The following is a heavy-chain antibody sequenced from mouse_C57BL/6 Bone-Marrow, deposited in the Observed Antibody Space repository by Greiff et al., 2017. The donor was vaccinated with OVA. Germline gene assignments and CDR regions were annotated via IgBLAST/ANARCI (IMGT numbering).Heavy chain of an antibody. Sequence: VQLQQSGPELVKPGASVKLSCKASGYSFTGYCMHWVKQSPEKGLEWIGDINPSNGGTTYNEKFKGKATLTVDKSSSTAYMQLMSLTSEDSAVYYCARGRTSECACDDWGKGTTLTVA. CDR1: GYSFTGYC. J-gene: IGHJ2*01. CDR2: INPSNGGT. CDR3: ARGRTSECACDD. V-gene: IGHV1-42*01.